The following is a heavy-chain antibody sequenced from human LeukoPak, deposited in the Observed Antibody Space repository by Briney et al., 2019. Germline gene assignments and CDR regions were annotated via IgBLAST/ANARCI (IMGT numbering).Heavy chain of an antibody. CDR2: IYYSGST. CDR1: GGSISSYY. D-gene: IGHD6-19*01. J-gene: IGHJ4*02. Sequence: SETLSLTCTVSGGSISSYYWSWIRQPPGKGLEWIGYIYYSGSTNYNPSLKSRVTISVDTSKNQFSLKLSSVTAADTAVYYCARQKTSSGWSGVDYWGQGTLVTVSS. V-gene: IGHV4-59*12. CDR3: ARQKTSSGWSGVDY.